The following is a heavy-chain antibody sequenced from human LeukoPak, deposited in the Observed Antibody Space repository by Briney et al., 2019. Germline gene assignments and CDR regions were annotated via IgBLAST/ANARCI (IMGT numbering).Heavy chain of an antibody. CDR3: ARAKGVAVTGTDWFDP. V-gene: IGHV3-11*05. Sequence: GGSLRLSCAASGFTFSDYYMTWIRQAPGKGLEWVSYISSSSSYTNYADSVKGLFTISRDNTKNSLYLQMNSLRAEDTAVYFCARAKGVAVTGTDWFDPWGQGTLVTVSS. CDR2: ISSSSSYT. J-gene: IGHJ5*02. D-gene: IGHD6-19*01. CDR1: GFTFSDYY.